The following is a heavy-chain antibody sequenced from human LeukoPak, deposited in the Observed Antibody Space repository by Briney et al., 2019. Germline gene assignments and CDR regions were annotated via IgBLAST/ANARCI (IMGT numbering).Heavy chain of an antibody. CDR1: EFTFKNHA. D-gene: IGHD6-19*01. Sequence: GGSLRLSCAASEFTFKNHAMSWVRQAPGKGLEWVSALTGGGGTTFYADSVRGRFTISRDNFKDTLYLQMNSLRAEDTALYYCARHSNSGWFDYWGQGTLVTVSS. CDR3: ARHSNSGWFDY. CDR2: LTGGGGTT. V-gene: IGHV3-23*01. J-gene: IGHJ5*01.